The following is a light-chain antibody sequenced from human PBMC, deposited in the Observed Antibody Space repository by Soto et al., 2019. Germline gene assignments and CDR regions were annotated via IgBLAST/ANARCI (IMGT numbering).Light chain of an antibody. J-gene: IGLJ1*01. CDR3: PSYDNSLSGYV. V-gene: IGLV1-40*01. Sequence: QSVLTQPPSVSGAPGQRVTISCTGSSSNTGAGYDVHWYQQLPGTAPKVLIYENIKRPAGVPDRFSGSKSGTSASLAITGLQAEDEADYYCPSYDNSLSGYVFGTGTKVTVL. CDR2: ENI. CDR1: SSNTGAGYD.